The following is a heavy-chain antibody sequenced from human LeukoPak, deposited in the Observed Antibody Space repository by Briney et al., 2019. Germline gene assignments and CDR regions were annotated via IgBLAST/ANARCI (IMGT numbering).Heavy chain of an antibody. CDR3: ARLSISGWYKEAFDI. Sequence: SETLSLTCTVSGGSISSYYWSWIRQSPGKGLEWIGEINHSGSTNYNPSLKSRVTISVDTSKNQFSLKLSSVTAADTAVYYCARLSISGWYKEAFDIWGQGTMVTVSS. CDR1: GGSISSYY. J-gene: IGHJ3*02. V-gene: IGHV4-34*01. CDR2: INHSGST. D-gene: IGHD6-19*01.